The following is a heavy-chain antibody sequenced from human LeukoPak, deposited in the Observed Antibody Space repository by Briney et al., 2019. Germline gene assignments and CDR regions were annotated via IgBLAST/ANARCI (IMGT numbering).Heavy chain of an antibody. V-gene: IGHV4-31*11. CDR1: GGSISSGGYS. D-gene: IGHD6-19*01. CDR2: IYYSGSP. J-gene: IGHJ5*02. CDR3: AGVSSASTRFDP. Sequence: SSQTLSLTCAVSGGSISSGGYSWTWIRQHPGKGLEWIGYIYYSGSPYYNPSLKSRVSMSVDTSKSQFSLKLSSVSAADTAVYYCAGVSSASTRFDPWGQGTLVTVSS.